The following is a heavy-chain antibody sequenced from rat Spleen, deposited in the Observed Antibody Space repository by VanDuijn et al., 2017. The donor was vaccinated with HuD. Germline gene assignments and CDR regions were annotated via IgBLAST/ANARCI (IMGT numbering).Heavy chain of an antibody. CDR1: GFNFNDYW. D-gene: IGHD1-4*01. J-gene: IGHJ2*01. CDR2: INKESSSI. Sequence: EVKLVESGGGLVQPGRSLKLSCAASGFNFNDYWMGWVRQAPGKGLEWIGEINKESSSINYTPSLKDKFTISRDNAQSTLYLQMNKLGSEDTAIYYCVREHRGVEYWGQGVMVTVSS. CDR3: VREHRGVEY. V-gene: IGHV4-2*01.